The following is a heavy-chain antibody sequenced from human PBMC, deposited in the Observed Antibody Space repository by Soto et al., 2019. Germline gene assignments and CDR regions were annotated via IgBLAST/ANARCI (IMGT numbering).Heavy chain of an antibody. V-gene: IGHV1-18*04. CDR3: ARLRPFSSFRGFPSLDY. CDR1: GYTFTSYG. D-gene: IGHD5-12*01. CDR2: ISAYNGNT. Sequence: ASVKVSCKASGYTFTSYGISWVRQAPGQGLEWMGWISAYNGNTNYAQKLQGRVTMTTDTSTSTAYMELRSLRSDDTAVYYCARLRPFSSFRGFPSLDYWGQGTLVTVSS. J-gene: IGHJ4*02.